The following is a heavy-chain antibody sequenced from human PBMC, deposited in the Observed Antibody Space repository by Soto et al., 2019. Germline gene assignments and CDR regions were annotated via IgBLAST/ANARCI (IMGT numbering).Heavy chain of an antibody. V-gene: IGHV4-39*02. J-gene: IGHJ4*02. CDR2: IYYSGSA. CDR1: GGSISSSSYY. CDR3: ARERGGYGLFDS. D-gene: IGHD5-18*01. Sequence: SETLSLTCTVSGGSISSSSYYWGWIRQPPGKGLEWIGSIYYSGSAYYNPSLKSRVTISVDTSKNQFSLKLSSVTAADTAVYYCARERGGYGLFDSWGQGTLVT.